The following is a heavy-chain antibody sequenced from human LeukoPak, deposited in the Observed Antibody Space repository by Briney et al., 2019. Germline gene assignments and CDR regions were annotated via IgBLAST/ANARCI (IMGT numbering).Heavy chain of an antibody. CDR2: ISAYNGNT. J-gene: IGHJ4*02. CDR3: ARDEGKQWPPTC. CDR1: GHTFTSFG. V-gene: IGHV1-18*01. Sequence: ASVKVSCKASGHTFTSFGISWVRQAPGQGLEWMGWISAYNGNTNYAQKLQGRVTMTTDTSTSTAYMELRSLRSDDTAVYYCARDEGKQWPPTCWGQGTLVTVSS. D-gene: IGHD6-19*01.